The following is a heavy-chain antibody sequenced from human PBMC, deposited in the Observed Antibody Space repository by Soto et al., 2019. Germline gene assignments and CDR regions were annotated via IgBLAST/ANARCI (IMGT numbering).Heavy chain of an antibody. Sequence: GGSLRLACAASGFTFRDYAMSWVRQAPGKGLEWVSGIGSSGGTTHLADSVKGRFTISRDNSKNMLYLEMNSLRAEDTAVYYCAKVLDLERLYPSHIHYPGQATLVTGSS. CDR1: GFTFRDYA. V-gene: IGHV3-23*01. CDR3: AKVLDLERLYPSHIHY. J-gene: IGHJ4*02. D-gene: IGHD3-3*01. CDR2: IGSSGGTT.